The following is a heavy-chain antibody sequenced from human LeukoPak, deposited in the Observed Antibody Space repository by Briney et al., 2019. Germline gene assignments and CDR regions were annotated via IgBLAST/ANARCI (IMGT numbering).Heavy chain of an antibody. D-gene: IGHD5-12*01. Sequence: PGGSLRLSCAASGFTFDDYSMHWVRQAPGRGLEWVAGISWNSGSAGYAVSVKGRFTISRDNAKKSLFLQMNSLRTEDTALYYCAKDRTYSGYDALDHWGQGTLVTVSS. V-gene: IGHV3-9*01. CDR1: GFTFDDYS. J-gene: IGHJ4*02. CDR3: AKDRTYSGYDALDH. CDR2: ISWNSGSA.